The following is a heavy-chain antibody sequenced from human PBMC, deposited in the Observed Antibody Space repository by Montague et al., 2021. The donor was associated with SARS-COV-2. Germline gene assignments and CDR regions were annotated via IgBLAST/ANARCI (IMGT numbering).Heavy chain of an antibody. CDR2: INHSGST. CDR3: ARGGGYSYGALDY. Sequence: SETLSLTRVVYGGSSSGYYWSWIRQPPGKGLEWIGEINHSGSTNYNPSLKSRVTISVDTSKKQFSLRLNSVTAADTAVYYCARGGGYSYGALDYWGQGTLVTVS. CDR1: GGSSSGYY. J-gene: IGHJ4*02. D-gene: IGHD5-18*01. V-gene: IGHV4-34*01.